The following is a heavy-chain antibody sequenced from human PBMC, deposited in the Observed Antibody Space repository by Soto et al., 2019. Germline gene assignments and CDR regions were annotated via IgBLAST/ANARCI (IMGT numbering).Heavy chain of an antibody. CDR1: GYSFTSYW. D-gene: IGHD6-13*01. Sequence: GESLKISCKGSGYSFTSYWIGWVRQMPGKGLEWMGIIYPGDSDTRYSPSFQGQVTISADKSISTAYLQWSSLKASDTAMYYCARLGLIAAAGREEDPYDPFDIWGQGTMVIVSS. J-gene: IGHJ3*02. CDR2: IYPGDSDT. V-gene: IGHV5-51*01. CDR3: ARLGLIAAAGREEDPYDPFDI.